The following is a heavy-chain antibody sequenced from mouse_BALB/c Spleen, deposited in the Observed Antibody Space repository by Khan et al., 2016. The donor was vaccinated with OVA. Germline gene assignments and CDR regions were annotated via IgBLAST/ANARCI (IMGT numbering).Heavy chain of an antibody. CDR3: ARRNYFGYTFAY. V-gene: IGHV1-77*01. Sequence: QVQLQQSGAELARPGASVKLSCKASGYTFTDYYINWVKQRTGQGLEWIGEISPGSGDTYYNEKFKGKATLTADKSSSTAYMQLNSLTSEASAVDFCARRNYFGYTFAYWGQGTLVTVSA. D-gene: IGHD1-2*01. CDR1: GYTFTDYY. CDR2: ISPGSGDT. J-gene: IGHJ3*01.